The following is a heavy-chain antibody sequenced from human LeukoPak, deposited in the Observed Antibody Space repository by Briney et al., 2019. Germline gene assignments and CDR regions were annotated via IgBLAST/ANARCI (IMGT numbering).Heavy chain of an antibody. CDR1: GGSFSGYY. CDR3: ASPRGGVLWFDP. J-gene: IGHJ5*02. V-gene: IGHV4-34*01. Sequence: SETLSLTCAVYGGSFSGYYWSWIRQPPGKGLEWIGEINHSGSTNYNPSLKSRVTISVDTSKNQFSLKLSSVTAADTAVYYCASPRGGVLWFDPWGQGTLVTVSS. CDR2: INHSGST. D-gene: IGHD3-16*01.